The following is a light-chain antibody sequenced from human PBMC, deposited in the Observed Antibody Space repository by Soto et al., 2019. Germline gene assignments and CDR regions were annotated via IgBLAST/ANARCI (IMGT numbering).Light chain of an antibody. V-gene: IGLV1-51*01. Sequence: QSVLTQPPSVSAAPGQRVTISCSGTYSNIGPNFVSWYQQLPGTAPKVLIYDNNKRPSGIPDRFSGSKSGTSATLAITGLQTGDEADYYCATWDSGLSAGVFGGGTKVTVL. J-gene: IGLJ3*02. CDR1: YSNIGPNF. CDR3: ATWDSGLSAGV. CDR2: DNN.